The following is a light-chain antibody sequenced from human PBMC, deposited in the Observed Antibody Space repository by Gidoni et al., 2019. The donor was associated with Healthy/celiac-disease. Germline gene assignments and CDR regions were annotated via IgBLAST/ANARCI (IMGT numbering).Light chain of an antibody. CDR3: CSYAGSAV. CDR1: SRDVGSYNL. J-gene: IGLJ7*01. V-gene: IGLV2-23*02. Sequence: SALTQPAYVSGSPGQSITISCTGTSRDVGSYNLVSWYQQHPGKAPKLMIYEVSKRPSGVSNRFSGSKSGNTASLTISGLPAEDEADYYCCSYAGSAVFGGGTQLTVL. CDR2: EVS.